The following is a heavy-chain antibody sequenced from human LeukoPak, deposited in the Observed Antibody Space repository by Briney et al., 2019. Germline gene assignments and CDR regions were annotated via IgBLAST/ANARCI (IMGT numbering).Heavy chain of an antibody. D-gene: IGHD5-12*01. CDR1: GGSISSSSYC. CDR2: IYYSGST. J-gene: IGHJ4*02. V-gene: IGHV4-39*01. CDR3: ARQGYSGYAASYYFDY. Sequence: SETLSLTCTVSGGSISSSSYCWGWIRQPPGKGLEWIGSIYYSGSTYYNPSLKSRVTISVDTSKNQFSLKLSSVTAADTAVYYCARQGYSGYAASYYFDYWGQGTLVTVSS.